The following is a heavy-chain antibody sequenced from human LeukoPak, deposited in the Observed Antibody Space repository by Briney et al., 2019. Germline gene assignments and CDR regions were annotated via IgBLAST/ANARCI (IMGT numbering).Heavy chain of an antibody. V-gene: IGHV4-59*08. CDR3: ATLLYSHGYET. Sequence: PSETLSLTCTVSDISSYYWSWIRQPPEKGLEWIGYVYYDGRSNYNSSLRSRVTMSLDTSKNQFSLKLSSVTAADTAVYYCATLLYSHGYETWGQGTLVTVSS. J-gene: IGHJ4*02. D-gene: IGHD5-18*01. CDR1: DISSYY. CDR2: VYYDGRS.